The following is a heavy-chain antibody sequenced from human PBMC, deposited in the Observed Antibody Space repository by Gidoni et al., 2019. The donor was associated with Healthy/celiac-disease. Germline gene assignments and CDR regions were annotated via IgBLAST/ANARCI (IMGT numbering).Heavy chain of an antibody. CDR2: IYYRGST. CDR1: GGSISSSSYY. V-gene: IGHV4-39*07. J-gene: IGHJ5*02. CDR3: ARAIAVAYTRGWFDP. Sequence: QLQLQESGPGLVKPSETLSLTCTVSGGSISSSSYYWGWIRQPPGKGLEWIGSIYYRGSTYYNPSLKSRVNISVDTSKNQFSLKLSSVTAADTAVYYCARAIAVAYTRGWFDPWGQGTLVTVSS. D-gene: IGHD6-19*01.